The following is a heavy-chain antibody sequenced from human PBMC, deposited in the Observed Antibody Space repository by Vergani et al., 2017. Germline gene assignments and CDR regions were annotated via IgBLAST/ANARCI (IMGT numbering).Heavy chain of an antibody. V-gene: IGHV4-34*01. J-gene: IGHJ6*03. CDR3: ARVNTETNGHLFYYYYMDV. D-gene: IGHD4-11*01. CDR1: GGSFTSYH. Sequence: QVQLQQWGGGLLKPSETLSLTCVVNGGSFTSYHWTWIRQSPGEGLEWVGDIDHTGRPDYNPSLKSRLTMSVYKSRNKFSLTLNSVTATDTAIYFCARVNTETNGHLFYYYYMDVWGQGTAVTVS. CDR2: IDHTGRP.